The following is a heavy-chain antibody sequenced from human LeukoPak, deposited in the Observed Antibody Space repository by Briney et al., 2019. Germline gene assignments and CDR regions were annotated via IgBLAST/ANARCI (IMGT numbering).Heavy chain of an antibody. J-gene: IGHJ4*02. D-gene: IGHD3-22*01. CDR2: IWYDGSNK. V-gene: IGHV3-33*06. Sequence: GRSLRLSCAASGFTFSSYGMHWVRQAPGKGLEWVAVIWYDGSNKYYADSVKGRFTISRDNSKNTLYLQMSSLRAEDTAVYYCVKAYYYDSSGFDMGFDYWGQGTLVTVSS. CDR1: GFTFSSYG. CDR3: VKAYYYDSSGFDMGFDY.